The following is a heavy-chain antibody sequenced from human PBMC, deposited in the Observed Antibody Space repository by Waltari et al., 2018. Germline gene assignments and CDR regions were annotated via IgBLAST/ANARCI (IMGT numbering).Heavy chain of an antibody. CDR1: GFSLSTSGMR. CDR3: AHSKNWNYGVRVCLNWFDP. Sequence: QVTLKESGPALVKPTQTLTLTCTFSGFSLSTSGMRVSWIRQPPGKALEWLARIDWDDDKFYNTSLKTRLTISKDTSKNQVVLTMTNMDPVDTATYYCAHSKNWNYGVRVCLNWFDPWGQGTLVTVSS. J-gene: IGHJ5*02. V-gene: IGHV2-70*04. CDR2: IDWDDDK. D-gene: IGHD1-7*01.